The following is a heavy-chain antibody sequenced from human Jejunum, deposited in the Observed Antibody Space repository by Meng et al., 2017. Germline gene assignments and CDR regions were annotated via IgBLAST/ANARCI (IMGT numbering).Heavy chain of an antibody. CDR2: IYYTGST. CDR1: GGSFSGYY. CDR3: ARLGITETIGGFDP. D-gene: IGHD1-7*01. V-gene: IGHV4-34*01. J-gene: IGHJ5*02. Sequence: QAQLQQWGAGLLKPSETLSLTCAVYGGSFSGYYWTWIRQHSGKGLEWIGYIYYTGSTFYNPSLKSRVSISLETSKNQFSLKVTSVTAADTAFYYCARLGITETIGGFDPWGQGILVTVSS.